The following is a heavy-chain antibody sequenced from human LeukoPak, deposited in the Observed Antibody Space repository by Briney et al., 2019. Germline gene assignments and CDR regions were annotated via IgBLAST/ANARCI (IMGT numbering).Heavy chain of an antibody. V-gene: IGHV3-9*03. D-gene: IGHD5-18*01. CDR1: GFTFDDYA. J-gene: IGHJ4*02. CDR3: AKGRRKPRLWLQPDFDS. Sequence: GGSLRLSCAASGFTFDDYAMHWVRQVPGKGLEWVSGISWNSGNIGYADSVKGRFTISRDNAKNSLYLQMNSLRAEDMALYYCAKGRRKPRLWLQPDFDSWGQGTLVTVSA. CDR2: ISWNSGNI.